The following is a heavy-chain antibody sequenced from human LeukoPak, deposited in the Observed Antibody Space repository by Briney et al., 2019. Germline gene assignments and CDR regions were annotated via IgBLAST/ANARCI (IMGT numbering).Heavy chain of an antibody. D-gene: IGHD6-19*01. Sequence: PGGSLRLSCAASGFNFRDYVIRWVRQAPGKRLEWVSTISGSTGSGGNTYYADSVKGRFTISRDNSKNTLYLQMNSLRAEDTAVYYCLRGGWGSLLDYWGQGTLVTVSS. CDR2: ISGSTGSGGNT. CDR1: GFNFRDYV. V-gene: IGHV3-23*01. CDR3: LRGGWGSLLDY. J-gene: IGHJ4*02.